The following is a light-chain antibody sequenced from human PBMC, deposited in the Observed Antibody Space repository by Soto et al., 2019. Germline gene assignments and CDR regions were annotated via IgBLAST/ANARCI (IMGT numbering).Light chain of an antibody. CDR1: SSNVGTYNY. V-gene: IGLV2-14*01. Sequence: QSVLTQPASVSGSPGRSVTISCTGPSSNVGTYNYVSWYQQHPAKAPKLMIYHVRNRPSGVSDRFSGSKSGNTASLTISGLQAEDEADYYCYSYTTRSTYVFGTGTKLTVL. CDR3: YSYTTRSTYV. J-gene: IGLJ1*01. CDR2: HVR.